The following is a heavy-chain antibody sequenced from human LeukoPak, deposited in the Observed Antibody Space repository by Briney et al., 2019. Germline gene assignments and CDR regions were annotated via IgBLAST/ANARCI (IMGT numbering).Heavy chain of an antibody. J-gene: IGHJ4*02. V-gene: IGHV3-74*01. CDR3: TKARYSNAWDYSDY. CDR1: GFTFTTYW. CDR2: INSDGSIT. D-gene: IGHD6-19*01. Sequence: GGSLRLSCAASGFTFTTYWMHWVRQAPGKGLVWVSHINSDGSITSYADSVKGRFTISRDNAKNTLYLQMNNLSADDTAVYYCTKARYSNAWDYSDYWGQGTLVTVSS.